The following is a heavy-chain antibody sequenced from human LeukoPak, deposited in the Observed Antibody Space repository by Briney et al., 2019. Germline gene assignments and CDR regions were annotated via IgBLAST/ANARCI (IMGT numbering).Heavy chain of an antibody. J-gene: IGHJ4*02. CDR3: ARGIQLGYFDY. CDR1: GGSFSGYY. CDR2: INHSGST. D-gene: IGHD5-18*01. V-gene: IGHV4-34*01. Sequence: SETLSLTXAVYGGSFSGYYWSWLRQPPGKGLEWIGEINHSGSTNYNPSLKSRVTISVDTSKNQFSLKLSSVTAADMAVYYCARGIQLGYFDYWGQGTLVTVSS.